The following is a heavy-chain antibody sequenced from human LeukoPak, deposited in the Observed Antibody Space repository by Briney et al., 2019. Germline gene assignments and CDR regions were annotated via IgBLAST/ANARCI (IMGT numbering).Heavy chain of an antibody. V-gene: IGHV3-21*01. D-gene: IGHD3-3*01. CDR1: GFSFTFYS. Sequence: PGGSLRLSCAASGFSFTFYSMNWVRQAPGKGLEWVSSISSSSSYIYYADSVKGRFTISRDNAKNSLYLQMNSLRAEDTAVYYCARGFLEWGYYYMDVWGKGTTVTVSS. CDR3: ARGFLEWGYYYMDV. CDR2: ISSSSSYI. J-gene: IGHJ6*03.